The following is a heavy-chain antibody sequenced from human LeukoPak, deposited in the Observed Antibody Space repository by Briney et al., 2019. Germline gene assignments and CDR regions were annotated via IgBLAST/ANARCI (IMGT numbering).Heavy chain of an antibody. V-gene: IGHV3-7*01. J-gene: IGHJ4*02. CDR3: ARVGGRYYYGSGGPFDY. D-gene: IGHD3-10*01. Sequence: GGSLRLSCAASGFTFSSYWMSWVRQAPGKGLEWVANIKQDGSEKYYVDSVKGRFTISRDNAKNSLYLQMNRLRAEDTAVYYCARVGGRYYYGSGGPFDYWGQGTLVTVSS. CDR1: GFTFSSYW. CDR2: IKQDGSEK.